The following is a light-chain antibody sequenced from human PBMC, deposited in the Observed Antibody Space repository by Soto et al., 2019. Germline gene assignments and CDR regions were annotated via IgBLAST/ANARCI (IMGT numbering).Light chain of an antibody. CDR3: CSYAGSSRGYV. Sequence: QSALPQPRSVSGSPRQSVTISCTGTSSDVGGYNYVSWYQQHPGKAPKLMIYDVSKRPSGVPDRFSGSKSGNTASLTISGLQAEDEADYYCCSYAGSSRGYVFGTGTKVTVL. CDR1: SSDVGGYNY. J-gene: IGLJ1*01. V-gene: IGLV2-11*01. CDR2: DVS.